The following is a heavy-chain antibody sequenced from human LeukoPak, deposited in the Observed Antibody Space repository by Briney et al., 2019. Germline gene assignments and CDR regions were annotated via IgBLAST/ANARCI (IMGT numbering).Heavy chain of an antibody. Sequence: PSETLSLTCAVYGGSFSGYYWSWIRQPPGKGLEWIGEINHSGSTNYNPSLKSRVTISVDTSKNQFSLKLSSVTAADTAVYYCARKGYSYYYMGVWGKGTTVTVSS. CDR3: ARKGYSYYYMGV. J-gene: IGHJ6*03. CDR1: GGSFSGYY. CDR2: INHSGST. V-gene: IGHV4-34*01.